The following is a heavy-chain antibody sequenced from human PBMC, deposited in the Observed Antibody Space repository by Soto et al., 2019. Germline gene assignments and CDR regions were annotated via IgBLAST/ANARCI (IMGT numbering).Heavy chain of an antibody. D-gene: IGHD6-25*01. CDR3: ARDQLSSGLYGWFDP. Sequence: HVQLQESGPGLVKPSETLSLTCTVSGGSISTYYWSWIRQPPGKGLEWIGYIYYDGSTSYNPSLRMRVTTSVDTSKNQFALILSSVTSADTAVDYCARDQLSSGLYGWFDPWGQGTLVTVSS. V-gene: IGHV4-59*01. J-gene: IGHJ5*02. CDR2: IYYDGST. CDR1: GGSISTYY.